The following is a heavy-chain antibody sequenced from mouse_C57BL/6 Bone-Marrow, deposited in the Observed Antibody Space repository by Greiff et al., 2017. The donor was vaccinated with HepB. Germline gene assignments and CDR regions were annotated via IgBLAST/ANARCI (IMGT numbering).Heavy chain of an antibody. CDR3: ARYSSGYPPDAMDY. D-gene: IGHD3-2*02. J-gene: IGHJ4*01. CDR1: GYTFTSYW. CDR2: IYPGSGST. Sequence: QVQLQQPGAELVKPGASVKMSCKASGYTFTSYWITWVKQRPGQGLEWIGDIYPGSGSTNYNEKFKSKATLTVDTSSSTAYMHLSSLTSEDSAVYYCARYSSGYPPDAMDYWGQGTSVTVSS. V-gene: IGHV1-55*01.